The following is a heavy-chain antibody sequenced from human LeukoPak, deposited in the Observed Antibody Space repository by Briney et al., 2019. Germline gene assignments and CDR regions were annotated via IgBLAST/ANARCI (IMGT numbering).Heavy chain of an antibody. D-gene: IGHD6-19*01. CDR3: ASASQWLVWGD. V-gene: IGHV4-59*12. CDR2: IYYSGST. CDR1: GGSISSYY. Sequence: NASETLSLTCTDSGGSISSYYWSWIRQPPGKGLEWIGYIYYSGSTNYFPSLKSRVTMSLDTSKNQLSLTLSSMTAADTAVYYCASASQWLVWGDWGQGTLVTVSS. J-gene: IGHJ1*01.